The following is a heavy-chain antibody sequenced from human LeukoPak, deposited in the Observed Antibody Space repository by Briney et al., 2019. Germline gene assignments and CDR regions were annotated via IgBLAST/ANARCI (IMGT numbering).Heavy chain of an antibody. D-gene: IGHD2-2*02. CDR1: GFTFSSYS. V-gene: IGHV3-21*01. CDR3: ARDGYCSSTSCYIHFDY. J-gene: IGHJ4*02. Sequence: GGSLRLSCAASGFTFSSYSMTWVRQAPGKGLEWVSSISSSSSYIYYADSVKGRFTISRDNAKNSLYLQMNSLRAEDTAVYYCARDGYCSSTSCYIHFDYWGQGTLVTVSS. CDR2: ISSSSSYI.